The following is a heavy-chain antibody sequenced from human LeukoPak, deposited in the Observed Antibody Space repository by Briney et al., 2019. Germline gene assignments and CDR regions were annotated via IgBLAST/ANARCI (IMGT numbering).Heavy chain of an antibody. Sequence: GGSLRLSCAASGFTFSSYGMHWVRQAPGKGLEWVAVIWYDGSNKYYADSVKGRFTISRDNSKNTLYLQMNSLRAEDTAVYYCARGRGNCSGGSCQGPDVWGQGTTVTVS. D-gene: IGHD2-15*01. CDR3: ARGRGNCSGGSCQGPDV. V-gene: IGHV3-33*01. CDR2: IWYDGSNK. J-gene: IGHJ6*02. CDR1: GFTFSSYG.